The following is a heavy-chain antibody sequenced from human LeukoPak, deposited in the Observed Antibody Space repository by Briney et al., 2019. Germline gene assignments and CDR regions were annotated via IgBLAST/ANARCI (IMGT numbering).Heavy chain of an antibody. D-gene: IGHD3-10*01. CDR3: ARHRITMVRGVMWFDP. CDR2: IYYSGST. Sequence: SETLSLTCTVSGGSISSSSYYWGWIRQPPGKGLEWIGSIYYSGSTYYNPSLKSRVTISVDTSKNQFSLKLSSVTAADTAVYYCARHRITMVRGVMWFDPWGQGTLVTVSS. J-gene: IGHJ5*02. CDR1: GGSISSSSYY. V-gene: IGHV4-39*01.